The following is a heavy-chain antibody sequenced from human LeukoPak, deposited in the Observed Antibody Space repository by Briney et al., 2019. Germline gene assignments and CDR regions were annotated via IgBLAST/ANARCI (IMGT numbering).Heavy chain of an antibody. V-gene: IGHV3-9*01. CDR1: GFTFDDYA. J-gene: IGHJ4*02. CDR2: VSYNGGFI. CDR3: STDRGKYSSHFFFDY. Sequence: GGTLRLSCAVSGFTFDDYAMHWVRQAPGKGLDWLSIVSYNGGFIDYANSVKSRFTISRDNAKNTLYLQLDSLRTEDTPTYYYSTDRGKYSSHFFFDYWGQGTLVTVSS. D-gene: IGHD6-19*01.